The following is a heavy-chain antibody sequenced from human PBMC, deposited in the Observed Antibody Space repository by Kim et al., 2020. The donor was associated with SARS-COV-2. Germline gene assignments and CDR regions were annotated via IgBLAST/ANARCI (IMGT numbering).Heavy chain of an antibody. CDR3: ARGEGAHDY. Sequence: GNTNYAQKVQGRVTMTTDKSTSTAYMDLRSLRSDDTAVYYCARGEGAHDYWGQGTLVTVSS. D-gene: IGHD1-26*01. J-gene: IGHJ4*02. V-gene: IGHV1-18*01. CDR2: GNT.